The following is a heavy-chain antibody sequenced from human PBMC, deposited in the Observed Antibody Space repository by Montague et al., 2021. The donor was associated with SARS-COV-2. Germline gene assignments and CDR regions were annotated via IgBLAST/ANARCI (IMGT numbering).Heavy chain of an antibody. CDR3: ARGMIRGVTTPFDY. V-gene: IGHV4-39*02. CDR2: IYYSGTT. J-gene: IGHJ4*02. Sequence: SETLSLTCSVSSASIISSGNYWGWIRQPPGKELEWIGNIYYSGTTYYEPSLQSRGTKSVDTSKNHLSLGLSSVTAADTAVYFCARGMIRGVTTPFDYWGQGSQVTVSS. D-gene: IGHD3-10*01. CDR1: SASIISSGNY.